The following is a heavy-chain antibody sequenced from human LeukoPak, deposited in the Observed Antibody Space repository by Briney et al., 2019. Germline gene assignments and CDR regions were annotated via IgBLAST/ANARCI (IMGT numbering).Heavy chain of an antibody. CDR2: MSSSDDGR. D-gene: IGHD2-15*01. J-gene: IGHJ4*02. V-gene: IGHV3-23*01. CDR1: GFSFGSYA. CDR3: AKAPVTSCRGAFCYPFDY. Sequence: GGSLRLSCATSGFSFGSYAMSWVRQAPGEGLEWVSAMSSSDDGRYYAASVRGRFTISRDTSRSTLYLQMNSLRAEDAAVYYCAKAPVTSCRGAFCYPFDYWGQGTLVTVSS.